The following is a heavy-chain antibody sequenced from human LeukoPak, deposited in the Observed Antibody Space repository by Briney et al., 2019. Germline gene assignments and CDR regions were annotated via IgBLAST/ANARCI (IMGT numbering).Heavy chain of an antibody. CDR2: ISAYNGNT. CDR3: ARDRARFVSLDY. V-gene: IGHV1-18*01. J-gene: IGHJ4*02. CDR1: GYTFISYG. Sequence: ASVKVSCKASGYTFISYGISWMRQAPGQGLEWMGWISAYNGNTNYAQKLQDRVTMTTDTSTSTAYMELRSLRSDDTAVYYCARDRARFVSLDYWGQGTLVTVSS.